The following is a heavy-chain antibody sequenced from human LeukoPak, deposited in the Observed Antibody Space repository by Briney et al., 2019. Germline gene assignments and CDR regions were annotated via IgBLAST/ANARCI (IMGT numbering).Heavy chain of an antibody. CDR3: ARQGYSYGYNYYYMDV. J-gene: IGHJ6*03. CDR1: GGSISSSIYY. CDR2: IYYSGST. V-gene: IGHV4-39*01. D-gene: IGHD5-18*01. Sequence: SETLSLTCTVSGGSISSSIYYWGWIRQPPGKGLEWIGSIYYSGSTYYNPSLKSRVTISVDTSKNQFSLKLSSVTAADTAVYYCARQGYSYGYNYYYMDVWGKGTTVTVSS.